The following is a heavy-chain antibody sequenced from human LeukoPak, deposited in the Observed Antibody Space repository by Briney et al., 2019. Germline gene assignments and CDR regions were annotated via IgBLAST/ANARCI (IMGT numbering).Heavy chain of an antibody. D-gene: IGHD6-19*01. J-gene: IGHJ4*02. V-gene: IGHV3-30-3*01. Sequence: PGGSLRLSCAASGFTFSSYAMHWVRQAPGKGLEWVAVISYDGSNKYYADSVKGRFTISRDNSKNTLYLQMNGLRAEDTAVYYCARVSSESSGWIPFDYWGQGTLVTVSS. CDR3: ARVSSESSGWIPFDY. CDR2: ISYDGSNK. CDR1: GFTFSSYA.